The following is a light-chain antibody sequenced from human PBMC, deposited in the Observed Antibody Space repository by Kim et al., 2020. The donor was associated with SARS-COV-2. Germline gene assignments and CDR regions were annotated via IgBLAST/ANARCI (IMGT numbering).Light chain of an antibody. CDR1: QSISSY. J-gene: IGKJ2*01. CDR3: QQSYSTPPT. CDR2: AAS. V-gene: IGKV1-39*01. Sequence: SATVGDIVTITARASQSISSYLNWYQQKPGKAPMLLIYAASSLQSGVPSMFSGSGSGTDFTLTISSLQPKDFATYYCQQSYSTPPTFGQGTKLEI.